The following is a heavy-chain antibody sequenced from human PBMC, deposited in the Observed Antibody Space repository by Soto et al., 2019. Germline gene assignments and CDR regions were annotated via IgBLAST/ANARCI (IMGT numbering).Heavy chain of an antibody. CDR1: GYTFTSYY. Sequence: ASVKVSCKASGYTFTSYYMHWVRHAPGQGLEWMGIINPSGGSTSYAQKFQGRVTMTKNTLYLQMNSLRAEDTAVYYCVKVGFSGSSTYYYYYGMDVWGQGTTVTVTS. J-gene: IGHJ6*02. CDR3: VKVGFSGSSTYYYYYGMDV. D-gene: IGHD1-26*01. CDR2: INPSGGST. V-gene: IGHV1-46*01.